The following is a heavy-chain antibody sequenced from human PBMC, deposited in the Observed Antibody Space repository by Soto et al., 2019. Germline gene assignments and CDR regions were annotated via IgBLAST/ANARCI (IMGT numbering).Heavy chain of an antibody. CDR2: IDPSDSYT. CDR3: ARFDIAVAGTYYYYGMDV. CDR1: GYSFTSYW. J-gene: IGHJ6*02. D-gene: IGHD6-19*01. Sequence: PGESLKISCKGSGYSFTSYWISWVRQMPGKGLEWMGRIDPSDSYTNYSPSFQGHVTISADKSISTAYLQWSSLKASDTAMYYCARFDIAVAGTYYYYGMDVWGQGTTVTISS. V-gene: IGHV5-10-1*01.